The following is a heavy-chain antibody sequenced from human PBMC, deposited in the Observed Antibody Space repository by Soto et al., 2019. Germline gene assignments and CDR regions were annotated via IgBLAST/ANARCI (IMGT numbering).Heavy chain of an antibody. Sequence: GGSLRLSCAASGFTFSNYAMSWVRQAPGKGLEWVSTISGSGGSTYYIDSVKGRFTISRDNSKNTLYLQMNSLRAEDTAIYYCAKVIGYYNDFGSFDLWGQGTMVTVSS. CDR2: ISGSGGST. V-gene: IGHV3-23*01. CDR1: GFTFSNYA. J-gene: IGHJ3*01. CDR3: AKVIGYYNDFGSFDL. D-gene: IGHD4-17*01.